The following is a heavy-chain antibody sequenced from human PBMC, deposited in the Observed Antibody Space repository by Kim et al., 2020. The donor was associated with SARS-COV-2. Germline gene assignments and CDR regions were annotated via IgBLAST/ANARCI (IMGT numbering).Heavy chain of an antibody. CDR2: IKSKTDGGTT. J-gene: IGHJ3*02. Sequence: GGSLRLSCAASGFTFSNAWMSWVRQAPGKGLEWVGRIKSKTDGGTTDYAAPVKGRFTISRDDSKNTLYLQMNSLKTEDTAVYYCTPTYGDYIGDAFDIWGQGTMVTVSS. D-gene: IGHD4-17*01. CDR3: TPTYGDYIGDAFDI. CDR1: GFTFSNAW. V-gene: IGHV3-15*01.